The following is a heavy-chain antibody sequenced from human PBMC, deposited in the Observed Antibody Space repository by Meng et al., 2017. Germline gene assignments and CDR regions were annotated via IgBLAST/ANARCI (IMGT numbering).Heavy chain of an antibody. Sequence: HVQLPESGPGPVEPSGTLSLTCSVSGGSISSSNWWIWVRQPPGKGLEWIGEIYHSGSTNYNPSLKSRVTISVDKSKNQFSLKLSSVTAADTAVYYCARDCSGGSCYSIGVWGQGTLVTVSS. J-gene: IGHJ4*02. CDR3: ARDCSGGSCYSIGV. CDR2: IYHSGST. CDR1: GGSISSSNW. V-gene: IGHV4-4*02. D-gene: IGHD2-15*01.